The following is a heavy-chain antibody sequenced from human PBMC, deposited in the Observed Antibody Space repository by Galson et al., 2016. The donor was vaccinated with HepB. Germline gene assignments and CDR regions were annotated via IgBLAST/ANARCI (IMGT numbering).Heavy chain of an antibody. CDR1: GYTFTDYY. Sequence: SVKVSCKASGYTFTDYYIHWVRQAPGQGLEWMGWSNPNSGGKNYARTFQGRVTMTSDTAINTAYMELSSLRSDDTAIYYCAREDVVEIGVTTGGSDPWGQGTLVTVSS. V-gene: IGHV1-2*02. CDR2: SNPNSGGK. CDR3: AREDVVEIGVTTGGSDP. D-gene: IGHD2-2*01. J-gene: IGHJ5*02.